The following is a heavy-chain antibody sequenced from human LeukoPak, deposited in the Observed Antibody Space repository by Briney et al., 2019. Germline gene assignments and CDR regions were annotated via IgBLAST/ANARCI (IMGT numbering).Heavy chain of an antibody. D-gene: IGHD3-22*01. CDR3: ARGRREYYYDSSGYYYPH. CDR1: GGTFSSYA. J-gene: IGHJ4*02. CDR2: IIPILGTA. V-gene: IGHV1-69*11. Sequence: SVKVSCKASGGTFSSYAISWVRQAPGQGLEWMGRIIPILGTANYAQKFQGRVTITTDESTSTAYMELSSLRSEDTAVYYCARGRREYYYDSSGYYYPHWGQGTLVTVSS.